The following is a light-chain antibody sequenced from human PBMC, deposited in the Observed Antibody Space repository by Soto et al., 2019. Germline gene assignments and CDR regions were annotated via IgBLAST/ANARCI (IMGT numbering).Light chain of an antibody. CDR3: QQYDNWPPWT. V-gene: IGKV3-15*01. CDR2: GAS. CDR1: QSVSNS. J-gene: IGKJ1*01. Sequence: MPQSPATLSVSFWELATLSCRASQSVSNSLAWYQQKPGQVPRLLIYGASTRAAGIPARFSGSGSGTEFTLTISSLQSEDFGVYYCQQYDNWPPWTFGQGTMVDI.